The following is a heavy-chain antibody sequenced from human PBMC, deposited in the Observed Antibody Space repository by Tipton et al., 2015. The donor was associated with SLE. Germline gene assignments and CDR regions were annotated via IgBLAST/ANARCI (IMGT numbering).Heavy chain of an antibody. D-gene: IGHD3-10*01. Sequence: GLVKPSETLSLTCIVSNYTISTDYYWGWIRQSPEKGLEWIGSITHSGGTDYRPSLKSRVTISMDTSRNLFSLEVHSVTAADTAVYYCARHGISGPLYFDYWGQGTLVTVSS. J-gene: IGHJ4*02. V-gene: IGHV4-38-2*02. CDR3: ARHGISGPLYFDY. CDR2: ITHSGGT. CDR1: NYTISTDYY.